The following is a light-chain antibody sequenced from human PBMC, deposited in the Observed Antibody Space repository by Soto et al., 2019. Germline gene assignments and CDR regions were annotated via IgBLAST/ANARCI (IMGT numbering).Light chain of an antibody. CDR2: DDD. V-gene: IGLV1-51*01. Sequence: QAVVTQPPSVSAAPGQKVTISCSGSSSNIGGNSVSWYQQLPGTAPKLLIYDDDKRPSGIPDRFSGSKSGTSATLGITGFQTGDEAEYYCGSWDSSLSAYVFATGTKLTVL. CDR1: SSNIGGNS. J-gene: IGLJ1*01. CDR3: GSWDSSLSAYV.